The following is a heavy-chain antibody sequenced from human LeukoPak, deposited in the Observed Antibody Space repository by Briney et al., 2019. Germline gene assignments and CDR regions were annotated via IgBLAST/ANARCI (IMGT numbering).Heavy chain of an antibody. Sequence: SQTLSLTCAISGDSVSSNSAIWDWIRQSPSRGLEWLGRTYYRSKWYNFYAVSVKSRMAINPDTSKNQFSLQLNSVTPEDTAVYYCARRTTGGVFDIWGQGTMVTVSS. CDR2: TYYRSKWYN. V-gene: IGHV6-1*01. D-gene: IGHD2-8*02. J-gene: IGHJ3*02. CDR3: ARRTTGGVFDI. CDR1: GDSVSSNSAI.